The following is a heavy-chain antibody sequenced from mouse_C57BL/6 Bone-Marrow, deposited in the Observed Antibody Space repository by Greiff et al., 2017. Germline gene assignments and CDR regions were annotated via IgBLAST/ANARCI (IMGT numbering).Heavy chain of an antibody. CDR3: AISGTADWYFDV. CDR1: GYTFTSYW. CDR2: IHPSDSDT. V-gene: IGHV1-74*01. Sequence: QVQLQQPGAELVKPGASVKVSCKASGYTFTSYWMHWVKQRPGQGLEWIGRIHPSDSDTNYNQKFKGKATLTVDKSSSTAYMQLSSLTSEDSAVEYCAISGTADWYFDVWGTGTPVTVSS. D-gene: IGHD3-3*01. J-gene: IGHJ1*03.